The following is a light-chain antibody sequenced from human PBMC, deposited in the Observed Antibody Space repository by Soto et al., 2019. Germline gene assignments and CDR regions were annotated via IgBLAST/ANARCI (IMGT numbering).Light chain of an antibody. Sequence: EIVLTQSPATLSVSAGGTVTLSCRASQSIRTNVAWYQQIPGQAPRLLVYGASTRATGVPARFSGSGSGIEFTLTISSLQSEDSAFYDCQQYCNWPLTWTFGPGTKVQIK. CDR3: QQYCNWPLTWT. J-gene: IGKJ3*01. CDR2: GAS. V-gene: IGKV3-15*01. CDR1: QSIRTN.